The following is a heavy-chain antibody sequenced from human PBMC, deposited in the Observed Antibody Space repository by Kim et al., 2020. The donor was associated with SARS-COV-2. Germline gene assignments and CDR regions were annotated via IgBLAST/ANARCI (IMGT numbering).Heavy chain of an antibody. J-gene: IGHJ4*02. D-gene: IGHD5-12*01. CDR2: INHSGST. V-gene: IGHV4-34*01. CDR1: GGSFSGYY. Sequence: SETLSLTCAVYGGSFSGYYWSWIRQPPGKGLEWIGEINHSGSTNYNPSLKSRVTISVDTCKNQFSLKLSSVTAADTAVYYCARGKVYSGYGRERPRAHFDYWGQGTLVTVSS. CDR3: ARGKVYSGYGRERPRAHFDY.